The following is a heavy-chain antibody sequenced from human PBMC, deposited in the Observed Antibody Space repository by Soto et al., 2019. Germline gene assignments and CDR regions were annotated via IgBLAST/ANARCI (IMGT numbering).Heavy chain of an antibody. J-gene: IGHJ5*02. Sequence: EVQLVESGGDLVQRGGSLRLSCAASGFDFGIYSMNWVRQAPGKGLEWISYINGSSTTLYYADSVRGRFIISRDNAENSLYLQMNSLRDDDTAVYFCARGDRFRCNGSHCFSDGLFLSWGQGTLVTVSP. CDR2: INGSSTTL. V-gene: IGHV3-48*02. D-gene: IGHD2-21*02. CDR1: GFDFGIYS. CDR3: ARGDRFRCNGSHCFSDGLFLS.